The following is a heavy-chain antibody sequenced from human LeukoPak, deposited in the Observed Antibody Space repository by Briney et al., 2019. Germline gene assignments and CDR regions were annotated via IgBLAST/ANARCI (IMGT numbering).Heavy chain of an antibody. CDR1: GFTFSSFA. CDR2: ISEGGSGT. D-gene: IGHD3-22*01. J-gene: IGHJ4*02. V-gene: IGHV3-23*01. Sequence: GGSLRLSCAASGFTFSSFAMSWVRQAPGKGLEWVSGISEGGSGTYYADSVRGRFTISRDNSRNTLNLQMNSLRAEDTAVYYCAKHDSDSSGYCILPSIDYWGQGT. CDR3: AKHDSDSSGYCILPSIDY.